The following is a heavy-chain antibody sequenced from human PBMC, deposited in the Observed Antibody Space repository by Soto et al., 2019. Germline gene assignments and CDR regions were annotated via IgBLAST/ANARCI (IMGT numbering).Heavy chain of an antibody. V-gene: IGHV3-72*01. Sequence: PGGALGLSFSAPGFTPSGPYMDWVRPAPGKGLEWVGRTKNKANRYTTDYAASVRGRFTISRDDSKNSLYLQMNSLTTEDTAVYYCVRGYNSVDCGGPGTLVTVSS. D-gene: IGHD1-1*01. J-gene: IGHJ4*02. CDR1: GFTPSGPY. CDR3: VRGYNSVDC. CDR2: TKNKANRYTT.